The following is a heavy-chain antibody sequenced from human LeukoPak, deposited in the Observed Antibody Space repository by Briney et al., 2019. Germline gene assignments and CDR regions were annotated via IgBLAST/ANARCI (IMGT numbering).Heavy chain of an antibody. V-gene: IGHV3-48*01. CDR1: GFTFSDYT. J-gene: IGHJ4*02. CDR3: ARDSGSGPASKDTAMVY. Sequence: PGGSLRLSCAASGFTFSDYTMNWVRQAPGKGLEWVSYISSSSSTIYYADSVKGRFTISRDNAKNSLYVQMNSLRADDTAVYYCARDSGSGPASKDTAMVYWGQGTLVTVSS. D-gene: IGHD5-18*01. CDR2: ISSSSSTI.